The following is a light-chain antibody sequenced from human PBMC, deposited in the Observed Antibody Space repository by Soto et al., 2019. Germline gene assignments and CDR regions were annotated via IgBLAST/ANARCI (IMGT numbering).Light chain of an antibody. CDR3: HQYNSLPLT. Sequence: DIQMTQSPSSLSASVGDRVTITCRASQGISNYLGWFQQKPGQAPKSLIYSASSLQSGVPSKFSGSGSGTDFTRTISSLQPEDSATYYCHQYNSLPLTFGGGTKVEI. CDR2: SAS. J-gene: IGKJ4*01. CDR1: QGISNY. V-gene: IGKV1-16*02.